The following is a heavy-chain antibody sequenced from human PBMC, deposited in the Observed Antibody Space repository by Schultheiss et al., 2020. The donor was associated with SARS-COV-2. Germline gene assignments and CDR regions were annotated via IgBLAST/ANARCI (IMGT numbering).Heavy chain of an antibody. J-gene: IGHJ3*02. CDR3: AGASITIPADAFDI. Sequence: SETLSLTCTVSGGSISSYYWSWIRQPPGKGLEWIGYIYYSGSTYYNPSLKSRVTISVDTSKNQFSLKLSSVTAADTAVYYCAGASITIPADAFDIWGQGTMVTVSS. CDR2: IYYSGST. V-gene: IGHV4-59*12. D-gene: IGHD3-10*01. CDR1: GGSISSYY.